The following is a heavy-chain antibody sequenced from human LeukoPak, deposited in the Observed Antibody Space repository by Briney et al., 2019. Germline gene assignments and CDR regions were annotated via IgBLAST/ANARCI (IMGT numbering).Heavy chain of an antibody. Sequence: LETLSLTCAVYGGSFSGYYWSWIRQPPGKGLEWIGEINHSGSTNYNPSLKSRVTISVDTSKNQFSLKLSSVTAADTAVYYCARKSGSALDIWGQGTMVTVSS. J-gene: IGHJ3*02. V-gene: IGHV4-34*01. CDR1: GGSFSGYY. D-gene: IGHD1-26*01. CDR3: ARKSGSALDI. CDR2: INHSGST.